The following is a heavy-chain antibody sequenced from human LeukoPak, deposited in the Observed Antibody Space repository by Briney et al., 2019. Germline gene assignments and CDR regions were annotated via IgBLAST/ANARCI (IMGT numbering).Heavy chain of an antibody. CDR2: INAFNGNT. Sequence: GSSVKVSCKASGYTFTSYGFRWVRQAPGQGLEWMGWINAFNGNTHYAQKLQGRVTMTTDPSTRSAYTELRSLSFDDPAVYYCARRQGTTLSVEYWGHGTPVTVSS. CDR3: ARRQGTTLSVEY. V-gene: IGHV1-18*01. CDR1: GYTFTSYG. D-gene: IGHD1-1*01. J-gene: IGHJ4*03.